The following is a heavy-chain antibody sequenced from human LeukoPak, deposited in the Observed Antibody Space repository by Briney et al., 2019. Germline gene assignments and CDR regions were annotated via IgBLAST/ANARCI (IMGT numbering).Heavy chain of an antibody. Sequence: SETLSLTCTVSGGSISTYYWSWLRQPPGKGLEWIGYIYYNGNTNYNPSLKSRVTISVDTSKNQFSLKLNSVTAADTAVYYCARIDTSGWYWYFDLWGRGTLVTVSS. D-gene: IGHD6-19*01. V-gene: IGHV4-59*01. CDR2: IYYNGNT. CDR3: ARIDTSGWYWYFDL. CDR1: GGSISTYY. J-gene: IGHJ2*01.